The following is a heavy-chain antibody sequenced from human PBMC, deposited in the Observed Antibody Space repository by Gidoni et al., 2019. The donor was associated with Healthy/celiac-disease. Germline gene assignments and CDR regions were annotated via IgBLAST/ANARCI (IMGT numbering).Heavy chain of an antibody. CDR1: GGSISRYY. CDR2: IYYSGST. J-gene: IGHJ4*02. V-gene: IGHV4-59*01. D-gene: IGHD1-26*01. Sequence: QVQLQESGPGLVKPSETLSLTCTVSGGSISRYYWSWIRQPPGKGLEWSGYIYYSGSTNYNPFLKSRVTISVDTYKNQFSLKLSAVTAADTAVYYCASSVGATTDFDYWGQGTLVTVSS. CDR3: ASSVGATTDFDY.